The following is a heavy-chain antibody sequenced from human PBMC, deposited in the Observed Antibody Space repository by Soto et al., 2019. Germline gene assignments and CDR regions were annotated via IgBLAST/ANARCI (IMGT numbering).Heavy chain of an antibody. CDR1: GGSISSYF. CDR3: ARDTGRYYFDS. CDR2: IHYSGTT. Sequence: SETLSLTCTIYGGSISSYFWSWIRQPPGKGLEWIGYIHYSGTTVYSPSLKSRVTMSIDTSENQFTLNLTSVTAADTAVYYCARDTGRYYFDSPGQGSLVTVSA. J-gene: IGHJ5*01. V-gene: IGHV4-59*01. D-gene: IGHD1-26*01.